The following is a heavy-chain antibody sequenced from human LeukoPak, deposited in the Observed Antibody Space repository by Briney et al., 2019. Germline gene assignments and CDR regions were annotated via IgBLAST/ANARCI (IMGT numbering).Heavy chain of an antibody. CDR2: INPSGRST. D-gene: IGHD6-25*01. CDR3: ARDPGEQRPSIWFDP. J-gene: IGHJ5*02. V-gene: IGHV1-46*01. Sequence: ASVTVSCKASGYTFTSYYMHWVRQAPGQGLEWMGIINPSGRSTSYAQKFQGRVTMTRDTSTSTVYMELSSLRSEDTAVYYCARDPGEQRPSIWFDPWGQGTLVTVSS. CDR1: GYTFTSYY.